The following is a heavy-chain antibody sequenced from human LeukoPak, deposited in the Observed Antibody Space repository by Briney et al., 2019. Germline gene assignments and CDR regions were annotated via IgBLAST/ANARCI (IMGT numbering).Heavy chain of an antibody. CDR3: LGSGYSIDAFDI. V-gene: IGHV3-15*07. D-gene: IGHD3-22*01. J-gene: IGHJ3*02. CDR2: IKSKTDGGTT. Sequence: GGSLRLSCAASGFTFSSAWMNWVRQAPGKGLEWVGRIKSKTDGGTTDYAAPVKGRVTISRDDSKNTLYLQMNSLKTEDTAVYYCLGSGYSIDAFDIWGQGTMVTVSS. CDR1: GFTFSSAW.